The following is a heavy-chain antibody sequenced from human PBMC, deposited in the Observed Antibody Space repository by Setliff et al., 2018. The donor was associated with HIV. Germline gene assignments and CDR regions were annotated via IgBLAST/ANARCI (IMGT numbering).Heavy chain of an antibody. V-gene: IGHV4-4*09. Sequence: PSETLSLTCTVSGGSISSYYWSWIRQPPGKGLEWIGYINTSGTTNYNPSLKSRVTMSVDTSKNQFSLKLSSATAADTAVYYCASIELAAMVPVDYWGQGTLVTVSS. CDR2: INTSGTT. J-gene: IGHJ4*02. CDR3: ASIELAAMVPVDY. CDR1: GGSISSYY. D-gene: IGHD5-18*01.